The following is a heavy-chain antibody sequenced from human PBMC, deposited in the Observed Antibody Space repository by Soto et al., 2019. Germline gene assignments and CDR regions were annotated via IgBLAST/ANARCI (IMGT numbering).Heavy chain of an antibody. CDR1: GLTFSYYV. D-gene: IGHD4-17*01. J-gene: IGHJ6*02. CDR3: ARPAATVIFYSGMDV. V-gene: IGHV3-30-3*01. Sequence: PGGSLILSCASSGLTFSYYVLHWVRQAQGKGLEWVAIISFDGSNEHYADSVQGRFTISRDNSENTLYLQMNSLRADDTAVYYCARPAATVIFYSGMDVWGQGTKVTVSS. CDR2: ISFDGSNE.